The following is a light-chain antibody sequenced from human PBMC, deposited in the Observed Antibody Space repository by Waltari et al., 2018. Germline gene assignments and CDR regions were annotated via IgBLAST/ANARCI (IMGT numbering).Light chain of an antibody. CDR3: QQRSNWPPSLT. CDR1: QSVANS. CDR2: EAS. Sequence: IVFTQPPATLSLSPGARATLSCSASQSVANSLAWYQQKPGQPPRLLIYEASNRTTGIPARFSGSGAGTDFSLTISSVEPEDFAVYYCQQRSNWPPSLTFGGGTKVEIK. V-gene: IGKV3-11*01. J-gene: IGKJ4*01.